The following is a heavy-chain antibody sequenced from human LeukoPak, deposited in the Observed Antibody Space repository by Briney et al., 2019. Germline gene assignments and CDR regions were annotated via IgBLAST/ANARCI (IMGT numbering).Heavy chain of an antibody. CDR2: INHSGST. D-gene: IGHD2-2*01. Sequence: SETLSLTCAVYGGSFSGYYWSWIRQPPGKGLEWIGEINHSGSTNYNPSLKSRVTISVDTSKNQFSLKLSSVTAADTAVYYCARVGCCSSTSCYEDMDVWGKGTTVTVSS. V-gene: IGHV4-34*01. J-gene: IGHJ6*03. CDR1: GGSFSGYY. CDR3: ARVGCCSSTSCYEDMDV.